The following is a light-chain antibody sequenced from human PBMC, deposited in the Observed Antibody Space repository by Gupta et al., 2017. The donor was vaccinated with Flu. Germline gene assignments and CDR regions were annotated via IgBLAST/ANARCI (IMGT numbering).Light chain of an antibody. Sequence: QSVLTQPPSASGTPGQRVTISCYGSSSNIGSNYVYWYQQLPGTAPKLLIYRNNQRPSGFPDRFSGSKSGTSASLAISGLRSEDEADYYCAAWDDSLSGSWVFGGGTKLTVL. CDR1: SSNIGSNY. CDR2: RNN. CDR3: AAWDDSLSGSWV. V-gene: IGLV1-47*01. J-gene: IGLJ3*02.